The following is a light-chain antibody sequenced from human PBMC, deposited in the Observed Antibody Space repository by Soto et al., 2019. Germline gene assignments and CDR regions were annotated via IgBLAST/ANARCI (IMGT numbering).Light chain of an antibody. J-gene: IGLJ2*01. Sequence: QSALTQPASVSGSPGQSITISCTGTCSDVGGYNYVSWYQQHPGKAPKLMIYDVSNRPSGVSNRFSGSKSGNTASLTISGLQAEDEADYYCSSYTSSSTLAVFGGGTKLTVL. CDR2: DVS. CDR1: CSDVGGYNY. CDR3: SSYTSSSTLAV. V-gene: IGLV2-14*01.